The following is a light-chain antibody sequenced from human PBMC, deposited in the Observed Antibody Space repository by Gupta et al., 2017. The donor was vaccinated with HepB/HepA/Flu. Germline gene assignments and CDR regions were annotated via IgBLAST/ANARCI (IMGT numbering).Light chain of an antibody. CDR1: QSVSSSY. CDR2: GAS. J-gene: IGKJ2*01. CDR3: QQYGSSPPYT. V-gene: IGKV3-20*01. Sequence: ELVLTQSPGTLSLSPGERATLSCRASQSVSSSYLAWYQQKPGQAPRLLIYGASSRATGIPDRFSGSGSGTDCTLTISRREPEDFAVYYCQQYGSSPPYTFGQGTKLEIK.